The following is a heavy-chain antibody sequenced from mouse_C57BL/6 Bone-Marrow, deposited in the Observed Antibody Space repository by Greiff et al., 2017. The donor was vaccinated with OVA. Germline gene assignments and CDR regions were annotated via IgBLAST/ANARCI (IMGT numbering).Heavy chain of an antibody. D-gene: IGHD2-2*01. J-gene: IGHJ2*01. CDR3: AREYGYYFDY. CDR1: GYSITSGYY. V-gene: IGHV3-6*01. CDR2: ISYDGSN. Sequence: VQLQQSGPGLVKPSQSLSLTCSVTGYSITSGYYWNWIRQFPGNKLEWMGYISYDGSNNYNPSLKNRIPITRDTSKNQFFLKLNSVTTEDTATYYCAREYGYYFDYWGQGTTLTVSS.